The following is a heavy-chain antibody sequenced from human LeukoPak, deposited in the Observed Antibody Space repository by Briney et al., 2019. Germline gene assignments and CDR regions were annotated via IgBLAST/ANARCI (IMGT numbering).Heavy chain of an antibody. J-gene: IGHJ4*02. Sequence: ESLKISCKGSGYSFTSYWIGWVRQMPGKGLEWMGIIYPGDSDTRYSPSFQGQVTISADKSISTAYLQWSSLKASDTAMYYCAVRYCSGGSCYSSGPYFDYWGQGTLVTVSS. CDR3: AVRYCSGGSCYSSGPYFDY. CDR2: IYPGDSDT. D-gene: IGHD2-15*01. V-gene: IGHV5-51*01. CDR1: GYSFTSYW.